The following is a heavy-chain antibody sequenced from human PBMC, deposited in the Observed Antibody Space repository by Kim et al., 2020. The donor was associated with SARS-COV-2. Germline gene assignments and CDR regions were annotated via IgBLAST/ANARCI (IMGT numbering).Heavy chain of an antibody. Sequence: GGSLRLSCTASGLTFSDSAMHWVRQASGKGLEWVGRIRSKSNSYATTYGASVKGRFTISRDDSKNTAYLQMNSLKSEDTALYYCTRGPPYRASYWDAFDIWGQGTMVTVSP. CDR2: IRSKSNSYAT. CDR1: GLTFSDSA. J-gene: IGHJ3*02. CDR3: TRGPPYRASYWDAFDI. D-gene: IGHD1-26*01. V-gene: IGHV3-73*01.